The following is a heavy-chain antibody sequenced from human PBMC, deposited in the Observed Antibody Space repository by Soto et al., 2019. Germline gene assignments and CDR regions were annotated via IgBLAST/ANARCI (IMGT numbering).Heavy chain of an antibody. Sequence: ASVKVSCKASGYRFSSYTISWVRRAPGRGLEWMGWISTSSGHTKYAHNLQGRVTMTTDTSTTTIYMELRSLTSDDTAEYFCAREGGALHIVYTGRVGFDHCGQGTLVTVSS. CDR3: AREGGALHIVYTGRVGFDH. V-gene: IGHV1-18*01. J-gene: IGHJ4*02. D-gene: IGHD5-12*01. CDR2: ISTSSGHT. CDR1: GYRFSSYT.